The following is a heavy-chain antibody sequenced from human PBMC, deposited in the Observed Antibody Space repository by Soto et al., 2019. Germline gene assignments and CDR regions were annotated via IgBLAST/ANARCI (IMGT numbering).Heavy chain of an antibody. V-gene: IGHV4-59*01. CDR2: IYYSGST. D-gene: IGHD1-1*01. J-gene: IGHJ6*02. Sequence: SETLSLTCTVSGGSISSYYRSWIRQPPGKGLEWIGYIYYSGSTNYNPSLKSRVTISVDTSKNQFSLKLSSVTAADTAVYYCARFHDRPGYYYYYYGMDVWGQGTTVTVSS. CDR1: GGSISSYY. CDR3: ARFHDRPGYYYYYYGMDV.